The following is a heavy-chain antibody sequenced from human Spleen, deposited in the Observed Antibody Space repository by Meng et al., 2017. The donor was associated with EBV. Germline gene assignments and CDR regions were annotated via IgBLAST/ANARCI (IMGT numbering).Heavy chain of an antibody. CDR2: IYYDGNT. CDR3: ARDLGGNWLDY. D-gene: IGHD2/OR15-2a*01. J-gene: IGHJ4*02. Sequence: RLRESGPRLVRPSETLSLTCAVSGGSISSSSYYWDWIRQPPGKGLEWIGSIYYDGNTYYNPSLKSRVTITVDTSKNQFSLKLNSVTAADTAVYYCARDLGGNWLDYWGQGTLVTVSS. V-gene: IGHV4-39*07. CDR1: GGSISSSSYY.